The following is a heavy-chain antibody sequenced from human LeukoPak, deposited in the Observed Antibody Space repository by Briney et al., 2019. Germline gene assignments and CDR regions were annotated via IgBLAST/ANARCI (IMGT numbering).Heavy chain of an antibody. Sequence: ASVKVSCTASGGTFSSYAISWVRQAPGQGLEWMGGIIPIFGKANYAQKFQGRVTITTDESTSTAYMELSSLRSEDTAVYYCARGVLVPAAAYYFDYWGQGTLVTVSS. CDR3: ARGVLVPAAAYYFDY. D-gene: IGHD2-2*01. J-gene: IGHJ4*02. V-gene: IGHV1-69*05. CDR1: GGTFSSYA. CDR2: IIPIFGKA.